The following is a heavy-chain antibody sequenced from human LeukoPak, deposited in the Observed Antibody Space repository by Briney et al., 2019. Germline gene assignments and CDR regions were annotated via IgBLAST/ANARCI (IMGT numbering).Heavy chain of an antibody. Sequence: GGSLRLSCAASGFTVSSNYMSWVCQAPGKGLEWVSVIYSGGSTYYADSVKGRFTISRDNSKNTLYLQMNSLRAEDTAVYYCAREGRISRTKWHYYYYGMDVWGQGTTVTVSS. CDR2: IYSGGST. CDR3: AREGRISRTKWHYYYYGMDV. CDR1: GFTVSSNY. V-gene: IGHV3-53*01. J-gene: IGHJ6*02. D-gene: IGHD3-10*01.